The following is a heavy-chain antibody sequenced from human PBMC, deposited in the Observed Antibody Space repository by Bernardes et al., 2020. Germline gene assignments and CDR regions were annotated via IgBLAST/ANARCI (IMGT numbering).Heavy chain of an antibody. D-gene: IGHD3-22*01. J-gene: IGHJ3*02. Sequence: ASVKVSCKASGYTFTGYYMHWVRQAPGQGLEWMGWINPNSGGTNYAQKFQGWVTMTRDTSISTAYMELSRLRSDDTAVYYCARAQMSQVVIKPLGENAFDIWGQGTMVTVSS. CDR1: GYTFTGYY. V-gene: IGHV1-2*04. CDR3: ARAQMSQVVIKPLGENAFDI. CDR2: INPNSGGT.